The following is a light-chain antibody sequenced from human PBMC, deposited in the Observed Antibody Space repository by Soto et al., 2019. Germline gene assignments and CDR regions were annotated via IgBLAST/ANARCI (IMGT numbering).Light chain of an antibody. Sequence: QTVVTQPPSVFAAPGQRVTISCSGSSSNIGGNSVSWYQQLPGTAPKLLIYEVNKRPSGVPDRFSGSKSGNTASLTVSGLQAEDEADYYCSSYAGSSNVFGTGTKLTVL. CDR2: EVN. CDR1: SSNIGGNS. CDR3: SSYAGSSNV. J-gene: IGLJ1*01. V-gene: IGLV2-8*01.